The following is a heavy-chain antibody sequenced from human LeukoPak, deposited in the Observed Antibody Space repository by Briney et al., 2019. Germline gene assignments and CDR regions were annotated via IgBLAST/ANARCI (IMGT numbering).Heavy chain of an antibody. Sequence: PGGSLRLSCAASGFTFSSYWMSWVRQAPGKGLEWVSGVTPNGGTPGYADSVRGRFTISRDNAKNSLYLQMNSLRAEDTAFYHCVRDRSYGAFDYWGQGTLVTVSS. CDR3: VRDRSYGAFDY. CDR2: VTPNGGTP. J-gene: IGHJ4*02. D-gene: IGHD5-18*01. CDR1: GFTFSSYW. V-gene: IGHV3-20*01.